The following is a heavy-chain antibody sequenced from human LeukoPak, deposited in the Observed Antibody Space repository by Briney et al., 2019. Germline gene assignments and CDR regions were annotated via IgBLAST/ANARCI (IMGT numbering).Heavy chain of an antibody. D-gene: IGHD6-13*01. V-gene: IGHV1-69*13. CDR3: AREPEAAAGTWIDY. Sequence: GALVKVSCKASGGTFSSYAISWVRQAPGQGLEWMGGIIPIFGTANYAQKFQGRVTITADESTSTAYMELSSLRSEDTAVYYCAREPEAAAGTWIDYWGQGTLVTVSS. CDR1: GGTFSSYA. CDR2: IIPIFGTA. J-gene: IGHJ4*02.